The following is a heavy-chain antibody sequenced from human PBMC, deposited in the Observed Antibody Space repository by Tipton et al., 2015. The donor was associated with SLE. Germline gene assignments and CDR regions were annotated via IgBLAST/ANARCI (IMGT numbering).Heavy chain of an antibody. CDR1: GYTFRDFY. Sequence: QSGPEVKKPGASVKVSCKASGYTFRDFYMYWVRQAPGQGLEWMGIINPSGGGTRYAQEFQGRVTMTRNTSRSTHYMELSSLTYEDSYGYYCARGHGGAGVGCWGQGTRVTVSS. V-gene: IGHV1-46*01. CDR2: INPSGGGT. J-gene: IGHJ4*02. CDR3: ARGHGGAGVGC. D-gene: IGHD4-23*01.